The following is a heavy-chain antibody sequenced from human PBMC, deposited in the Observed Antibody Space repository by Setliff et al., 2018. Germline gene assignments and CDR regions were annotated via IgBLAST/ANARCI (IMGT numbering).Heavy chain of an antibody. D-gene: IGHD2-15*01. CDR3: VRPGGTTVVARHFDY. CDR1: VDSFTSSRYY. CDR2: ISYSGTP. V-gene: IGHV4-39*01. J-gene: IGHJ4*01. Sequence: SETLSLTCTVSVDSFTSSRYYWGWIRQAPGSGLEWIGSISYSGTPYYNASVESRVTISIDTSRNQFSLELRSVTVAGTATYYCVRPGGTTVVARHFDYWGSGILVTVSS.